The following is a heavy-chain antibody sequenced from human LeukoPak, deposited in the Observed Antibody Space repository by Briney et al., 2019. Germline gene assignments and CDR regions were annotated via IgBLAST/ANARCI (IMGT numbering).Heavy chain of an antibody. J-gene: IGHJ3*02. CDR1: GFTFIDYA. V-gene: IGHV3-23*01. CDR3: AKDRGLYSGVFAFDM. Sequence: PGGSLRLSCVASGFTFIDYAMTWVRQGPGKGLEWVSSISGRNGNTFYSDSVKGRFTISRDDSKSTLYLQMNTLRAEDTATYFCAKDRGLYSGVFAFDMWGQGTLVTVSS. D-gene: IGHD1-26*01. CDR2: ISGRNGNT.